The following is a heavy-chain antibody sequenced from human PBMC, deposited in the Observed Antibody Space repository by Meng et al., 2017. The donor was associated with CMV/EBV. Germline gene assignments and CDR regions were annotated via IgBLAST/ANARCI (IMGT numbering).Heavy chain of an antibody. V-gene: IGHV2-5*01. CDR2: IYWNDDK. D-gene: IGHD3-9*01. CDR3: AHRITISPVFDP. J-gene: IGHJ5*02. CDR1: GFSLSTSGGG. Sequence: SGPTLVKPTQTLTLTCTFSGFSLSTSGGGVGWIRQPPGKAREWLALIYWNDDKRYSPSLKSRLTITKDTSKNQVVLTMTNMDPVDTATYYCAHRITISPVFDPWGQGTLVTVSS.